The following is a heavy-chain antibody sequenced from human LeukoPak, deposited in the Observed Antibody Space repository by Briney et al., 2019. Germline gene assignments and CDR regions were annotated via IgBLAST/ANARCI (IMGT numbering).Heavy chain of an antibody. CDR2: IRGNDANT. Sequence: GGPLRLSCAAPGFTFSNYGMNWVRQAPGKGLEWVAGIRGNDANTYYAASVKGRSTLSRDNYQNTIYLQMNSLRDEDTAVYYCAKTYSSGWLGDYDYWGQGTLVTVSS. D-gene: IGHD6-19*01. V-gene: IGHV3-23*01. CDR3: AKTYSSGWLGDYDY. CDR1: GFTFSNYG. J-gene: IGHJ4*02.